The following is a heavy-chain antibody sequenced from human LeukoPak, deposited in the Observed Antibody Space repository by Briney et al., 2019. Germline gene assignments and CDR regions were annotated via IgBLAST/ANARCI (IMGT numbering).Heavy chain of an antibody. V-gene: IGHV4-31*03. J-gene: IGHJ5*02. CDR3: ARARTHYSDGSGLNWFDP. CDR1: GGSISSGGYY. CDR2: IYNSGNT. Sequence: PSETLSLTCNVSGGSISSGGYYWSWIRQHPGKGLEWIGYIYNSGNTFYNPSLKSRVTISLDTSKNQFSLRLSSVTAADTAVYYCARARTHYSDGSGLNWFDPWGQGTLVTVSS. D-gene: IGHD3-22*01.